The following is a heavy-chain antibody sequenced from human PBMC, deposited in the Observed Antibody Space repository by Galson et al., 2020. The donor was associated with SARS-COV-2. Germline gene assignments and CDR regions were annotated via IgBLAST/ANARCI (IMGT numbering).Heavy chain of an antibody. D-gene: IGHD1-26*01. Sequence: TGGSLRLSCAASGLKFDDYAMHWVRQAPGKGLEWVSGISWNSGSIAYADSVKGRFTISRDNAKNSHYLQMNSLRPEDTALYYCSKIGVGATLDYYYGMDVWGQGTTVTVSS. V-gene: IGHV3-9*01. CDR2: ISWNSGSI. CDR3: SKIGVGATLDYYYGMDV. CDR1: GLKFDDYA. J-gene: IGHJ6*02.